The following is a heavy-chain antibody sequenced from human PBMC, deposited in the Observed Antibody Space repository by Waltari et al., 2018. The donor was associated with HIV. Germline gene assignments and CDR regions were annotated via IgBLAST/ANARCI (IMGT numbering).Heavy chain of an antibody. V-gene: IGHV3-7*01. CDR2: IKQDGSEK. J-gene: IGHJ1*01. CDR1: GFTFSSYW. Sequence: EVQLVESGGGLVQPGGSLRLSCAASGFTFSSYWMSWVRQAPGKGLEWVANIKQDGSEKYYVDSVKGRFTISRDNAKNSLYLQMNSLRAEDTAVYYCARDSEAMMGAEYFQHWGQGTLVTVSS. D-gene: IGHD3-22*01. CDR3: ARDSEAMMGAEYFQH.